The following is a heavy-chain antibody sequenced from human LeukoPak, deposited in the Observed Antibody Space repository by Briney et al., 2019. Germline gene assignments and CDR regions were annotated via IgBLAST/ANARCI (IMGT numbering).Heavy chain of an antibody. Sequence: SETLSLTCAVYGGSFSGYYWSWIRQPPGRGLEWIGEINHSGSTNYNPSLKGRVTISVDTSKNQFSLKLSSVTAADTAVYYCARGPAREFPDHWGQGTLVTVSS. CDR2: INHSGST. J-gene: IGHJ4*02. CDR3: ARGPAREFPDH. CDR1: GGSFSGYY. V-gene: IGHV4-34*01. D-gene: IGHD3-10*01.